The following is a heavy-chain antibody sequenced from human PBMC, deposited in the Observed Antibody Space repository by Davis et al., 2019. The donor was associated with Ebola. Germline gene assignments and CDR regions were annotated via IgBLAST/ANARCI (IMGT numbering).Heavy chain of an antibody. CDR2: VYYSEST. CDR3: ARGDTVTTPFDY. CDR1: GDSISSGGYS. V-gene: IGHV4-30-2*01. Sequence: PSETLSLTCAVSGDSISSGGYSWSWIRQPPGKGLEWIGFVYYSESTYYNPSLKSRVTISVDRSKNQFSLKLSSVTAADTAVYYCARGDTVTTPFDYWGQGIPVTVSS. D-gene: IGHD4-11*01. J-gene: IGHJ4*02.